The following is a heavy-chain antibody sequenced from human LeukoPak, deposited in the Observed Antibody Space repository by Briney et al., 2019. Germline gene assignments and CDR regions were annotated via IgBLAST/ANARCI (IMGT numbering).Heavy chain of an antibody. J-gene: IGHJ4*02. CDR2: ISGSGGST. CDR3: AKADYVWGSYRPVDY. Sequence: GGSLRLSCGASGFTLSSYWMTWVRQAPGKGLEWVSAISGSGGSTYYADSVKGRFTISRDNSKNTLYLQMNSLRAEDTAVYYCAKADYVWGSYRPVDYWGQGTLVTVSS. D-gene: IGHD3-16*02. V-gene: IGHV3-23*01. CDR1: GFTLSSYW.